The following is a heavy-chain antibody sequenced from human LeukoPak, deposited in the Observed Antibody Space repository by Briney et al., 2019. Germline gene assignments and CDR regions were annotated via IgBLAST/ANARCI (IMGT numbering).Heavy chain of an antibody. D-gene: IGHD3-3*01. Sequence: PGGSLRLSCAASGFTFSSYAMSWVRQAPGKGLEWVSAISGSGGSTYYADSVKGRFTISRDNSENTLYLQMNSLRAEDTAVYYCAKDRFSIGSSSDYWGQGTLVTVSS. V-gene: IGHV3-23*01. J-gene: IGHJ4*02. CDR1: GFTFSSYA. CDR2: ISGSGGST. CDR3: AKDRFSIGSSSDY.